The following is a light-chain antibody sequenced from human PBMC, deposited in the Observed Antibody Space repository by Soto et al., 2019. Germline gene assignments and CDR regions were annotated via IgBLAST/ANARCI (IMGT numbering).Light chain of an antibody. V-gene: IGKV3-11*01. CDR1: QSVSSY. CDR3: HQRQSWPRT. CDR2: DAS. Sequence: EIVLTQSPATLSLSPGERATLSCRASQSVSSYLAWYQQKPGQAPRLLIYDASKRATGIPARFSGSGSGTDFTLTISSLEPEDFAVYFCHQRQSWPRTFGQGTKVDIK. J-gene: IGKJ1*01.